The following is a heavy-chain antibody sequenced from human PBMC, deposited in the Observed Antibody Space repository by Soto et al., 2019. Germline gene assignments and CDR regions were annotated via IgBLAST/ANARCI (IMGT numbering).Heavy chain of an antibody. CDR3: ARQPTTGDTDLWFDP. Sequence: QLQLLESGPGLVKASETLSLTCSVSGGSISTSRSYWAWIRQPPGKGRGWLANIFYSGSTFYNPSLASRVSVSVDTSKNEFSLKLRSVTAADTAVYYCARQPTTGDTDLWFDPWGQGTLVTVSS. D-gene: IGHD2-21*01. V-gene: IGHV4-39*01. J-gene: IGHJ5*02. CDR1: GGSISTSRSY. CDR2: IFYSGST.